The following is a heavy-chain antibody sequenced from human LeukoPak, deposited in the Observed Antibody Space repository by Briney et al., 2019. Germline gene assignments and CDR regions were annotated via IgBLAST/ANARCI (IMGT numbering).Heavy chain of an antibody. D-gene: IGHD6-19*01. V-gene: IGHV3-30*18. Sequence: PGGSLRLSCAASGFTFSSYAMSWVRQAPGKGLEWVAVISYDGSNKYYADSVKGRFTISRDNSKNTLYLQMNSLRAEDTAVYYCAKEPIIAVAGLSWGQGTLVTVSS. J-gene: IGHJ4*02. CDR3: AKEPIIAVAGLS. CDR2: ISYDGSNK. CDR1: GFTFSSYA.